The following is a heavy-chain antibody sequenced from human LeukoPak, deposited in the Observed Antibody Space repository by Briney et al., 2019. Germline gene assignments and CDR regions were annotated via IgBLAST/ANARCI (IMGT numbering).Heavy chain of an antibody. CDR3: ARDRVAGWFDP. CDR1: GGSISSGAYY. CDR2: IYDSGST. D-gene: IGHD3-10*01. V-gene: IGHV4-31*03. J-gene: IGHJ5*02. Sequence: NSSQTLSLTCTVSGGSISSGAYYWSWIRQHPGKGLEWIGYIYDSGSTYYNPSLKSRVTISVDTSKNLSSLRLNSVTAADTAVYYCARDRVAGWFDPWGQGTLVTVSS.